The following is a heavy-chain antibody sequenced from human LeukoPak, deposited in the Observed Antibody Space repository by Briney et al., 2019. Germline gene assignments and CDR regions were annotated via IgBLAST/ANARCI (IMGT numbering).Heavy chain of an antibody. D-gene: IGHD5-18*01. V-gene: IGHV3-48*03. Sequence: GGSLRLSCAASGFTFSSYEMNWVRQAPGKWLECISYISSSGSAIYSADSVKGRFTISKDNAKNSLYLQMNSLRAEDTAVYYCARVYSYGCFDFWGQGTVVTVFS. CDR1: GFTFSSYE. CDR3: ARVYSYGCFDF. J-gene: IGHJ4*02. CDR2: ISSSGSAI.